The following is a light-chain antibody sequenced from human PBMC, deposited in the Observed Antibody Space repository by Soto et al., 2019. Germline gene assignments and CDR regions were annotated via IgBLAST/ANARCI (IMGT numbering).Light chain of an antibody. CDR2: AAS. J-gene: IGKJ1*01. Sequence: DIQMTQSPSSRSASVGDRVTITCRASQSISSYLNWYQQKPGKAPKLLISAASSLQSGVPSRFSGSGSGTDFTLTISSLQPEDFETYHCQQSYSIPRTLGQGTKVDI. CDR1: QSISSY. V-gene: IGKV1-39*01. CDR3: QQSYSIPRT.